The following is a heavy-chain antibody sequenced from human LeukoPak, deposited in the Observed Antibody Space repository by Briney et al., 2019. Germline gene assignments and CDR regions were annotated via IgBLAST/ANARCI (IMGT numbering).Heavy chain of an antibody. CDR1: GGSISSSSYY. CDR2: IYYSGST. Sequence: SETLSLTCTVSGGSISSSSYYWGWIRQPPGKGLEWIGSIYYSGSTYYNPSLKSRVTISVDTSKNQFSLKLSSVTAADTAVYYCARLDRGYYYYGMDVWGQGTTVTVSS. D-gene: IGHD3-10*01. V-gene: IGHV4-39*01. J-gene: IGHJ6*02. CDR3: ARLDRGYYYYGMDV.